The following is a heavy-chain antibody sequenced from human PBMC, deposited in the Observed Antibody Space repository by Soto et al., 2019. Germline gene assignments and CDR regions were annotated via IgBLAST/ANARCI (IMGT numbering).Heavy chain of an antibody. Sequence: PGGSLRLSCAASDPTFSSAWMTWVRQAPGKGLEWVSFIYSSGSTYYADSVKGRFTISRDNFKNTLYLQMNSLRAEDTAVYYCARGYSYTQPVFDYWGLGTMVTVSP. D-gene: IGHD5-18*01. J-gene: IGHJ4*02. CDR1: DPTFSSAW. V-gene: IGHV3-53*01. CDR3: ARGYSYTQPVFDY. CDR2: IYSSGST.